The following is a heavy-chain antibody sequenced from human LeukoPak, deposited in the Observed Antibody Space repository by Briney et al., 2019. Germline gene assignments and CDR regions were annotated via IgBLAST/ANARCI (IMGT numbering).Heavy chain of an antibody. V-gene: IGHV4-34*01. D-gene: IGHD3-22*01. Sequence: SETLSLTCAVYGGSFSGYYWSWIRQPPGKGLEWIGEINHSGSTNYNPSLKSRVTISVDTSKNQFSLKLSSVTAADTAVYYCARGPYYYDSNGYYLDYWGQGTLVTVSS. J-gene: IGHJ4*02. CDR3: ARGPYYYDSNGYYLDY. CDR2: INHSGST. CDR1: GGSFSGYY.